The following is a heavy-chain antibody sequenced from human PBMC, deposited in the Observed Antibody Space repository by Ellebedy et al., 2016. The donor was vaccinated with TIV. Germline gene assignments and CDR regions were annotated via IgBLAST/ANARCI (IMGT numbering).Heavy chain of an antibody. CDR2: IYYNGNT. CDR3: ARLTSGYYANFDY. CDR1: GVSISSNY. J-gene: IGHJ4*02. Sequence: SETLSLXXTVSGVSISSNYWSWIRQPPGKGLEWIGYIYYNGNTNYNPSLKSRVTISVDTSKNQFSLKLSSVTAADTAVYYCARLTSGYYANFDYWGQGTLVTVSS. D-gene: IGHD3-3*01. V-gene: IGHV4-59*01.